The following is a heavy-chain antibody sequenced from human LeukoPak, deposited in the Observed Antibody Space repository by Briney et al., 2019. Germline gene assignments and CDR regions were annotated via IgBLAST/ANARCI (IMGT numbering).Heavy chain of an antibody. CDR1: GFSFGTHS. CDR3: AGDGTGVLPGDAFDI. Sequence: GGSLTLSCAASGFSFGTHSMNWVRQAPGKGLEWVSYISHTANDIYYGESVRGRFTISRDNAKNSVYLQMHSLRAEDTAVYYCAGDGTGVLPGDAFDIWSQGTMVTVSS. J-gene: IGHJ3*02. V-gene: IGHV3-21*05. D-gene: IGHD1-1*01. CDR2: ISHTANDI.